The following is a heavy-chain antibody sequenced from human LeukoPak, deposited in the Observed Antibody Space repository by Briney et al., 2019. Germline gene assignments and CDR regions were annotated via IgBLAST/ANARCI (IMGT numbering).Heavy chain of an antibody. CDR2: INHSGST. CDR3: ARGRFRYSYGYRDVDFDC. CDR1: GGSFSGYY. D-gene: IGHD5-18*01. V-gene: IGHV4-34*01. Sequence: SETLSLTCAVYGGSFSGYYWSWIRQPPGKGLEWIGEINHSGSTNYNPSLKSRVTISVDTSKNQFSLKLSSVTAADTAVYYCARGRFRYSYGYRDVDFDCWGQGTLVTVSS. J-gene: IGHJ4*02.